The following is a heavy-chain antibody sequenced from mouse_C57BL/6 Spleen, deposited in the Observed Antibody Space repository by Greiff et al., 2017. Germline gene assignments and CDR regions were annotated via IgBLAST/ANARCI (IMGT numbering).Heavy chain of an antibody. V-gene: IGHV1-42*01. D-gene: IGHD1-1*01. J-gene: IGHJ2*01. CDR2: INPSTGGT. Sequence: VQLKESGPELVKPGASVKISCKASDYSFTGYYMNWVKQSPEKSLEWIGEINPSTGGTTYNQKFKAKATLTVDKSSSTAYMQLKSLTSEDSAVYYCASGYGSSSDYFDYWGQGTTLTVSS. CDR3: ASGYGSSSDYFDY. CDR1: DYSFTGYY.